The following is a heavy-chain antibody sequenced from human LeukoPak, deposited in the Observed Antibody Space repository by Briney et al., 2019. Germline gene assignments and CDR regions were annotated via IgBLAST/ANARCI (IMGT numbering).Heavy chain of an antibody. CDR2: IWYDGSDK. J-gene: IGHJ4*02. V-gene: IGHV3-33*01. D-gene: IGHD2-15*01. CDR1: GFTFSSYG. CDR3: ARDEGGSLRDY. Sequence: PGGSLRLSCAAPGFTFSSYGMHWVRQAPGKGLEWVAVIWYDGSDKYYADSVKGRFTISRDNSKNTLYLQMNSLRAEDTAVYYCARDEGGSLRDYWGQGTLVTVSS.